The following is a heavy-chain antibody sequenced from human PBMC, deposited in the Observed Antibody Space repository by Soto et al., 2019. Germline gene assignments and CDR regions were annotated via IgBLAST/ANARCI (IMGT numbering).Heavy chain of an antibody. D-gene: IGHD3-22*01. CDR2: IYYSGST. CDR1: GGSISSSSYY. CDR3: ARAVYDSSGYYYVEWFDP. Sequence: ASETLSLTCTVSGGSISSSSYYWGWIRQPPGKGLEWIGYIYYSGSTNYNPSLKSRVTISVDTSKNQFSLKLSSVTAADTAVYYCARAVYDSSGYYYVEWFDPWGQGTLVTVSS. V-gene: IGHV4-61*05. J-gene: IGHJ5*02.